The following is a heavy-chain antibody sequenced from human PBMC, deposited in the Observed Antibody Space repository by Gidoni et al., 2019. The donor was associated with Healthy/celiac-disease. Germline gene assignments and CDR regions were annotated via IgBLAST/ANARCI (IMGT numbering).Heavy chain of an antibody. D-gene: IGHD4-17*01. CDR3: ARGLVGDYASLG. J-gene: IGHJ4*02. CDR1: GGSFSGYY. CDR2: INHSGST. Sequence: QVQLQQWGAGLLKPSETLSLTCAVYGGSFSGYYWSWIRQPPGKGLEWIGEINHSGSTNYNPSLKSRVTISVDTSKNQFSLKLSSVTAADTAVYYCARGLVGDYASLGWGQGTLVTVSS. V-gene: IGHV4-34*01.